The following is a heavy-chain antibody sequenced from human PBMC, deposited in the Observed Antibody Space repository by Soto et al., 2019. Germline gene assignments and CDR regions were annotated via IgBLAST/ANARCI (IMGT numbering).Heavy chain of an antibody. V-gene: IGHV3-15*07. J-gene: IGHJ4*02. D-gene: IGHD3-16*01. CDR2: IKSKGGGVTS. Sequence: EVQLVESGGGLVKPGGSLRLSCVVSGLTFSDAWMNWVRQDPGTGLEWVGRIKSKGGGVTSDYGAPVKGRLNISRDDSRNTLYLQMTSLKAKNTVLYYCPDSDADWGTFPRWGKGNLDTVSP. CDR3: PDSDADWGTFPR. CDR1: GLTFSDAW.